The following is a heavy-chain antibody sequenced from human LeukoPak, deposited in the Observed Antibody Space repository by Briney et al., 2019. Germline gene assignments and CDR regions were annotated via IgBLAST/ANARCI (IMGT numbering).Heavy chain of an antibody. Sequence: GSLRLSCAASGFTVSSNYMSWVRQAPGKGLEWVSVIYSGGSTYYADSVKGRFTISRDNSKSTLYIQMNSLRAEDTAVYYCAKEYCGGDCYSEDYYYYMDVWGKGTTVTISS. V-gene: IGHV3-53*01. D-gene: IGHD2-21*02. CDR1: GFTVSSNY. CDR2: IYSGGST. CDR3: AKEYCGGDCYSEDYYYYMDV. J-gene: IGHJ6*03.